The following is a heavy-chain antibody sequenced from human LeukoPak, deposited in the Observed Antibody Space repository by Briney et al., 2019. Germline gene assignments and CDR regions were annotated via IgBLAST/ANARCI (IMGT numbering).Heavy chain of an antibody. V-gene: IGHV3-33*01. Sequence: GGSLRLSCAASGFTFSSYGMHWVRQAPGKGLEWVAVIWYDGSNKYYADSVKGRFTISRDNSKNTLYLQMNSLRAEGTAVHYCARGGEQWLRYFDYWGQGTLVTVSS. J-gene: IGHJ4*02. CDR1: GFTFSSYG. CDR2: IWYDGSNK. CDR3: ARGGEQWLRYFDY. D-gene: IGHD6-19*01.